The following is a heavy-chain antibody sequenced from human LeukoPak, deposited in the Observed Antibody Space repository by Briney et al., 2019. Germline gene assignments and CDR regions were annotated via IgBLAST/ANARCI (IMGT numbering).Heavy chain of an antibody. CDR1: GFTFSSYA. J-gene: IGHJ4*02. D-gene: IGHD2-21*02. V-gene: IGHV3-23*01. Sequence: PGGSLRLSCAASGFTFSSYAMSWVSQAPGKGLEWVSAISGSGGSTYYADSVKGRFTISRDNSKNTLYLQMNSLRAEDTAVYYCAKGRRGVVTAIADYWGQGTLVTVSS. CDR2: ISGSGGST. CDR3: AKGRRGVVTAIADY.